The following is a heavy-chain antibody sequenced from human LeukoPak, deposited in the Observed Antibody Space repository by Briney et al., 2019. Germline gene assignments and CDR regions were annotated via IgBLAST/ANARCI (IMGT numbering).Heavy chain of an antibody. Sequence: AXNGNTNYAQKLQGRVTMTTDTSTSTAYMELRSLRSDDTAVYYCARDRAYSSGWYYYYGMDVWGQGTTVTVSS. V-gene: IGHV1-18*01. J-gene: IGHJ6*02. CDR3: ARDRAYSSGWYYYYGMDV. CDR2: AXNGNT. D-gene: IGHD6-19*01.